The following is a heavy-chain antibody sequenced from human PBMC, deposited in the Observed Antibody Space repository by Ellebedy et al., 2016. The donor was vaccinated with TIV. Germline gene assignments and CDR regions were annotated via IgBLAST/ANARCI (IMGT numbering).Heavy chain of an antibody. V-gene: IGHV3-30-3*01. CDR3: ARLLSGYSSSSGRAFDI. CDR2: ISYDGSNK. CDR1: GFTFSSYA. Sequence: GESLKISCAASGFTFSSYAMHWVRQAPGKGLECVSVISYDGSNKYYAESVKGRFTISRDNSKNTLYLQMNSLRAKDTAMYYCARLLSGYSSSSGRAFDIWGQGTMVTVSS. D-gene: IGHD6-6*01. J-gene: IGHJ3*02.